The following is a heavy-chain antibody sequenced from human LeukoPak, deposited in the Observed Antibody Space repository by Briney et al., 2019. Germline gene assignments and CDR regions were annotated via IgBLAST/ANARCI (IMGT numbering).Heavy chain of an antibody. Sequence: GGSLRLSCAASGFTFSNYGMHWVRQAPGKGLEWVAVISYDGSNKFYADSVKGRFTISRDNSENTLFLQMNSLRAEDTAVYYCAKVPPGDYYYYYGMDVWGQGTTVTVSS. V-gene: IGHV3-30*18. J-gene: IGHJ6*02. D-gene: IGHD4-17*01. CDR1: GFTFSNYG. CDR2: ISYDGSNK. CDR3: AKVPPGDYYYYYGMDV.